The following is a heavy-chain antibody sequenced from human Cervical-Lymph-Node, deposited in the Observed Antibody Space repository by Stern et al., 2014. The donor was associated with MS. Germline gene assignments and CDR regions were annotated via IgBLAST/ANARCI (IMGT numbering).Heavy chain of an antibody. V-gene: IGHV3-30*04. Sequence: VQLEESGGGVVQPGTSLRLSCAASKFTISTYAIHWVRQAPGKGPEWVAVISYRGGNTYYADSVKGRFTIYRDNSKNTLYLQMDSLRTEDTAVYYCARGTDYYESSGFYDWGQGTVVTVSS. D-gene: IGHD3-22*01. CDR2: ISYRGGNT. CDR1: KFTISTYA. J-gene: IGHJ4*02. CDR3: ARGTDYYESSGFYD.